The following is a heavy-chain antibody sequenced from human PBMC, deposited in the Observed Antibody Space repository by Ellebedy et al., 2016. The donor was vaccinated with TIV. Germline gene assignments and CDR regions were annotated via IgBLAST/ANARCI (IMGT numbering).Heavy chain of an antibody. CDR2: IYNSGST. D-gene: IGHD2-21*01. CDR1: GGSVSSGSYY. CDR3: ARAGGDYFDY. V-gene: IGHV4-61*01. J-gene: IGHJ4*02. Sequence: SETLSLXXTVSGGSVSSGSYYWSWIRQPPGKGLEWIGYIYNSGSTNYNPSLKSRVTISVDTSKNQFSLKLSSVTAADTAVYYCARAGGDYFDYWGQGTLVTVSS.